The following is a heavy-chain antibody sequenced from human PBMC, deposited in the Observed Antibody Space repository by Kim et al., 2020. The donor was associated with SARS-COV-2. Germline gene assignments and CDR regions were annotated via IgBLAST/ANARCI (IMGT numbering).Heavy chain of an antibody. V-gene: IGHV4-39*01. Sequence: SETLSLTCTVSGGSISSSSYYWGWIRQPPGKGLEWIGSIYYSGSTYYNPSLKSRVTISVDTSKNQFSLKLSSVTAADTAVYYCAKHLTRGQPADYYDSSGYYYGFDYWGQGTLVTVSS. CDR3: AKHLTRGQPADYYDSSGYYYGFDY. CDR2: IYYSGST. D-gene: IGHD3-22*01. J-gene: IGHJ4*02. CDR1: GGSISSSSYY.